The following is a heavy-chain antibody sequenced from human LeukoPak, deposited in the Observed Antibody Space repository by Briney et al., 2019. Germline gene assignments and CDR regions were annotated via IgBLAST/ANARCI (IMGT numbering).Heavy chain of an antibody. Sequence: GGSLRLSCAASGFSFSSYNMNWVRLAPGKGLEWVANIKPDGGEEYYVDSVKGRFTVSRDNAKNSLFLQMNSLRAEDTAVYYCRREYGRNDYPDYWGQGTLVTVSS. CDR1: GFSFSSYN. CDR2: IKPDGGEE. CDR3: RREYGRNDYPDY. J-gene: IGHJ4*02. D-gene: IGHD1-1*01. V-gene: IGHV3-7*01.